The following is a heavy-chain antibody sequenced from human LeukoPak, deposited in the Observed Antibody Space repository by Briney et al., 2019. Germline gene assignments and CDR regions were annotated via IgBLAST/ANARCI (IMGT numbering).Heavy chain of an antibody. CDR1: GFTFSSYA. CDR3: AKARGGIVVVPAAIRFDP. CDR2: ISGSGGST. D-gene: IGHD2-2*02. Sequence: PGGSLRLSCAASGFTFSSYAMSWVRQAPGKGLEWVSAISGSGGSTYYADSVKGRFTISRDNSKNTLYLRMNSLRAEDTAVYYCAKARGGIVVVPAAIRFDPWGQGTLVTVSS. V-gene: IGHV3-23*01. J-gene: IGHJ5*02.